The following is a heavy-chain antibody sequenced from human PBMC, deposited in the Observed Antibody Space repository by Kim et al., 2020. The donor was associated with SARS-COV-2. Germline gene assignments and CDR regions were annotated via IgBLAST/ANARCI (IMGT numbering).Heavy chain of an antibody. V-gene: IGHV3-23*01. Sequence: GGSLRLSCAASGFTFSSYAMSWVRQAPGKGLEWVSAISGSGGSTYYADSVKGRFTISRDNSKNTLYLQMNSLRAEDTAVYYCAKNSQLEEEYYYYGMDVWGQGTTVTVSS. D-gene: IGHD1-1*01. J-gene: IGHJ6*02. CDR2: ISGSGGST. CDR3: AKNSQLEEEYYYYGMDV. CDR1: GFTFSSYA.